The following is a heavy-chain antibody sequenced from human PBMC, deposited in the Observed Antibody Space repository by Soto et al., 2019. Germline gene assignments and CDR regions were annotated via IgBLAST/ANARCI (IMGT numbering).Heavy chain of an antibody. CDR2: IHPSGGGS. CDR1: GYTLNTYY. Sequence: SVKVSCKPSGYTLNTYYLHWVRQSPGQGLEWMGIIHPSGGGSTYSQKFLGRVTMTRDTSTSTVFMELRSLRSADTAVYSCARGGHIAVESASFAYWGQGTMVTASS. J-gene: IGHJ4*02. D-gene: IGHD2-21*01. CDR3: ARGGHIAVESASFAY. V-gene: IGHV1-46*02.